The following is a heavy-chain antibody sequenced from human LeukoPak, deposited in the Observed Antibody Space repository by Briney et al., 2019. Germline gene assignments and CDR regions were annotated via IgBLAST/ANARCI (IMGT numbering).Heavy chain of an antibody. V-gene: IGHV3-9*01. CDR1: GFTFDDYA. CDR2: ISWNSGSI. CDR3: AKDGNYYGSGSYVYNWFDR. D-gene: IGHD3-10*01. Sequence: GGSLRLSCAASGFTFDDYAMHWVRQAPGKGLEWVSGISWNSGSIGYADSVKGRFTISRDNAKNSLYLQMNSLRAEDTALYYCAKDGNYYGSGSYVYNWFDRWGQGTLVTVSS. J-gene: IGHJ5*02.